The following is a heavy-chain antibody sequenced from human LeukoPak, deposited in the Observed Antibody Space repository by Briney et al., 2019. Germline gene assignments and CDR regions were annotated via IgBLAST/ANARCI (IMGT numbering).Heavy chain of an antibody. CDR3: ARDYYCTRGECLDVFDI. CDR2: VGTDDGRT. CDR1: HYSFISYG. J-gene: IGHJ3*02. D-gene: IGHD2-8*01. V-gene: IGHV1-18*01. Sequence: ASVKVSCKASHYSFISYGISWVRQVPGQGLEWMGWVGTDDGRTYYTKKLQGRVTMTTDTSTNTAYMDLRSLTSDDTAVYYCARDYYCTRGECLDVFDIWGQGTMDTVSS.